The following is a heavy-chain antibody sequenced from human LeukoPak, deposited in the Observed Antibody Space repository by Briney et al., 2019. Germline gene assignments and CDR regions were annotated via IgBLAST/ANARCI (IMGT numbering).Heavy chain of an antibody. Sequence: GGSLRLSXAASGFTFSSYSMNWVRQAPGKGLEWVSSISSSSSYIYYADSVKGRFTISRENAKNSLYLQMNSLRAEDTAVYYCARYCSSTSCSSYYYYYMDVWGKGTTVTVSS. CDR1: GFTFSSYS. J-gene: IGHJ6*03. CDR2: ISSSSSYI. CDR3: ARYCSSTSCSSYYYYYMDV. V-gene: IGHV3-21*01. D-gene: IGHD2-2*01.